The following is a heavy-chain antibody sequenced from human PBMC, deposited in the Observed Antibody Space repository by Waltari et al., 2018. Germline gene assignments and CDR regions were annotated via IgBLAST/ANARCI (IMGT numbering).Heavy chain of an antibody. CDR3: AKDPNGDYIGAFDF. CDR2: ITSGVSK. J-gene: IGHJ3*01. D-gene: IGHD4-17*01. Sequence: EVQMLESGGGLVQPGGSLRLSCAASGYTFSRYAMIWVRQAPGKGLEWVSAITSGVSKYSADSVKGRFTISRDKNTLYLQMNSLRAEDTAVYYCAKDPNGDYIGAFDFWGQGTVVTVSS. V-gene: IGHV3-23*01. CDR1: GYTFSRYA.